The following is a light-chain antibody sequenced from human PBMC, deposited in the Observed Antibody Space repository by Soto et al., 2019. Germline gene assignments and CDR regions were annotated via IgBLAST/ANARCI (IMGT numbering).Light chain of an antibody. CDR2: WAS. Sequence: DIVMTQSPDSLAVSLGERATINCKSSQSVLKSSKDKNHLAWYQQKPGQPPRLLIFWASTRESGVPDRFSGGGSGTDFTLTISSLQAEDVAVYYCQQYYSPPAMFGQGTKVEI. CDR3: QQYYSPPAM. J-gene: IGKJ1*01. CDR1: QSVLKSSKDKNH. V-gene: IGKV4-1*01.